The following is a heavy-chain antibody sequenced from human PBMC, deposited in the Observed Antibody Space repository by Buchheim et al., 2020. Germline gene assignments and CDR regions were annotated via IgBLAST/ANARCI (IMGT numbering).Heavy chain of an antibody. Sequence: QVQLVQSGAEVKKPGASVKVSCKASGYTFTSYYMYWVRQAPGQGLEWMGIINPSGGSTSYAQKFQGRVTMTRDTSTSTAYLELSSLRSEDTAVYYCARAIVVVPAATQTYYYYGMDVWGQGTT. CDR2: INPSGGST. J-gene: IGHJ6*02. D-gene: IGHD2-2*01. V-gene: IGHV1-46*03. CDR3: ARAIVVVPAATQTYYYYGMDV. CDR1: GYTFTSYY.